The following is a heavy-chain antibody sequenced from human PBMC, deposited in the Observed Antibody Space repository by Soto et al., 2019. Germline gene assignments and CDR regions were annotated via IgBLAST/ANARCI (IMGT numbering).Heavy chain of an antibody. CDR3: ARDNIANYGDYAGDYFDY. V-gene: IGHV3-21*01. D-gene: IGHD4-17*01. CDR1: GFTFSSYA. J-gene: IGHJ4*02. Sequence: GGSLRLSCAASGFTFSSYAMSWVRQAPGKGLEWVSAISGSSGYIYYADSVKGRFTISRDNAKNSLYLQMNSLRAEDTAVYYCARDNIANYGDYAGDYFDYWGQGTLVTVSS. CDR2: ISGSSGYI.